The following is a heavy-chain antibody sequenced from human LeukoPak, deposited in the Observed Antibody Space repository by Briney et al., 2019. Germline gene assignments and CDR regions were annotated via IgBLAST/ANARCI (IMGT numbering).Heavy chain of an antibody. Sequence: ASVKVSCKASGYTFTSYGISWLRQAPGQGLEWMGWISAYNGNTNYAQKLQGRVTVTTDTSTSTAYMELRSLRSDDTAVYYCATLGGGWYWGGFDYWGQGTLVTVSS. V-gene: IGHV1-18*01. D-gene: IGHD6-19*01. CDR2: ISAYNGNT. J-gene: IGHJ4*02. CDR1: GYTFTSYG. CDR3: ATLGGGWYWGGFDY.